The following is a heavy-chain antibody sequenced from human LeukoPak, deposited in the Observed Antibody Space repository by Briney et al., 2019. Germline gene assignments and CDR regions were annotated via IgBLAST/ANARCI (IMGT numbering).Heavy chain of an antibody. CDR2: INHSEAT. D-gene: IGHD2-15*01. Sequence: PSETLSLTCAGYGGSFSSYYWSWVRQPPGKGLEWLGEINHSEATDYNPSFKSRVTISVDTSKTQFSLKLSSVTAADTAVYYCAREAQYCSGGSCYGGYFQHWGQGTLVTVSS. CDR3: AREAQYCSGGSCYGGYFQH. J-gene: IGHJ1*01. V-gene: IGHV4-34*01. CDR1: GGSFSSYY.